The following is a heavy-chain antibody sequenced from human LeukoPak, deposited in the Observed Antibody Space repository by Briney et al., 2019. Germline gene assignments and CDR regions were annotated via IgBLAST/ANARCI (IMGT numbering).Heavy chain of an antibody. CDR2: ISAYNGNT. V-gene: IGHV1-18*01. D-gene: IGHD5-12*01. CDR1: GYTFTSYG. Sequence: ASVKVSCKASGYTFTSYGISWVRQAPGQGLEWMGWISAYNGNTNYAQKLQGRVTMTTDTSTSTAYMELRSLRSDDTAVYHCARRGYDLSYYYYYYMDVWGKGTTVTVSS. CDR3: ARRGYDLSYYYYYYMDV. J-gene: IGHJ6*03.